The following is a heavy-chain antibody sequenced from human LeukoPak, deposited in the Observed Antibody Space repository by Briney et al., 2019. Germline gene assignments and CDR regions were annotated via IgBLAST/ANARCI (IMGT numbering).Heavy chain of an antibody. D-gene: IGHD2-21*02. Sequence: GASVKVSCKASGYTFTSYYMHWVRQAPGQGLEWMGIINPSGGSTSYAQKFQGRVTMTRDTSTSTVCMELSSQRSEDTAVYYCARDEALNLAYCGGDCYPMASDYWGQGTLVTVSS. CDR1: GYTFTSYY. J-gene: IGHJ4*02. CDR2: INPSGGST. CDR3: ARDEALNLAYCGGDCYPMASDY. V-gene: IGHV1-46*01.